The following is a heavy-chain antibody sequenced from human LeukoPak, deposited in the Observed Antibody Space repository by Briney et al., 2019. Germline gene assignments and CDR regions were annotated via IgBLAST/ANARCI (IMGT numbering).Heavy chain of an antibody. CDR1: GFTFRNYA. V-gene: IGHV3-23*01. J-gene: IGHJ6*02. CDR3: ARDFWATNYYYGMDV. CDR2: ISGSGDSV. D-gene: IGHD3-3*01. Sequence: GGSLRLSCAASGFTFRNYAMAWVRQAPGKGLECVSAISGSGDSVRHADSVKGRLTISRDNSKNTLYLQMDNLRAEDTALYYCARDFWATNYYYGMDVWGQGTTVTVS.